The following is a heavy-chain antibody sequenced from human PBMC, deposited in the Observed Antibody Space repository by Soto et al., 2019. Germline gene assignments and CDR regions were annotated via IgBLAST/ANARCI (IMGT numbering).Heavy chain of an antibody. CDR2: IYPDDSDT. CDR3: ARQGVEYSSSSPYYYYYYGMDV. Sequence: GESLKISCKGSGYSFTSYWIGWVRQMPGKGLEWMGIIYPDDSDTRYSPSFQGQVTISADKSISTAYLQWSSLKASDTAMYYCARQGVEYSSSSPYYYYYYGMDVWGQGTTVTVSS. J-gene: IGHJ6*02. D-gene: IGHD6-6*01. CDR1: GYSFTSYW. V-gene: IGHV5-51*01.